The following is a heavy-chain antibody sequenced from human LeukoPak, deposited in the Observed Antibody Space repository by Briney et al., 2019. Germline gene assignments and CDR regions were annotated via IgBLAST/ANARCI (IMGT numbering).Heavy chain of an antibody. Sequence: SETLSLTCAGYGDSFSGHYWTWIRQPPEGGLDWIGEISHRGSTTSNPSLNNRASISVDTSKNQFSLQLTSVTAADTAVYYCARARYGSGSLDSWGQGTLVTVSS. D-gene: IGHD3-10*01. J-gene: IGHJ4*02. CDR1: GDSFSGHY. CDR2: ISHRGST. V-gene: IGHV4-34*01. CDR3: ARARYGSGSLDS.